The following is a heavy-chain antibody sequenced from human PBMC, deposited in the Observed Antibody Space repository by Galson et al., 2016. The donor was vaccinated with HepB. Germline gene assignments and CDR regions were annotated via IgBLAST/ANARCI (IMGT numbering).Heavy chain of an antibody. J-gene: IGHJ5*02. D-gene: IGHD3-22*01. CDR2: IVPILGAV. Sequence: SVKVSCKASGGSFGSYGFSWLRQAPGQGLEWMGGIVPILGAVNYSQKFQGRITITADKSTNTVYMEPNSLRSEDTAVYYCARGPYYYETNGPQGYNWFDPWGQGTLVTVSS. V-gene: IGHV1-69*10. CDR1: GGSFGSYG. CDR3: ARGPYYYETNGPQGYNWFDP.